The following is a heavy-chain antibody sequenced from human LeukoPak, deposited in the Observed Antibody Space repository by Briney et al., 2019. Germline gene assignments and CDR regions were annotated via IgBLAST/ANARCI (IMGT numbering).Heavy chain of an antibody. D-gene: IGHD2-15*01. CDR3: ARHYCSGGSCYWHFDL. CDR2: SNDSGST. Sequence: PSETLSLTCAVYGGSFSGYYWSWIRQPPGKGLEWIGESNDSGSTKYNPSFKRRLTILVDTSKNQFSLKLCSVTAAVTAVYYCARHYCSGGSCYWHFDLWGRGSLVTVSS. J-gene: IGHJ2*01. V-gene: IGHV4-34*01. CDR1: GGSFSGYY.